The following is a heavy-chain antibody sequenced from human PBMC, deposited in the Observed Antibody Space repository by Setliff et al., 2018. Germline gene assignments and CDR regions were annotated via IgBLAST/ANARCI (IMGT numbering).Heavy chain of an antibody. J-gene: IGHJ6*03. CDR3: ARMSGFLYMDV. CDR2: IYYSGSTS. CDR1: GDSISTFSYY. Sequence: PSETLSLTCSVPGDSISTFSYYWSWIRQHPGKGLEWIGYIYYSGSTSYYNPSLKSRVTISVDTSKNQFSLKLSSVTAADTAVYYCARMSGFLYMDVWGKGTTVTVSS. V-gene: IGHV4-31*03. D-gene: IGHD3-3*01.